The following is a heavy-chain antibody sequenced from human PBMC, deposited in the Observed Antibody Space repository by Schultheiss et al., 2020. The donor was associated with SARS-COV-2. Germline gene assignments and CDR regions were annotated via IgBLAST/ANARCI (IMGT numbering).Heavy chain of an antibody. CDR1: GFTFDDYA. D-gene: IGHD3-10*01. J-gene: IGHJ6*02. Sequence: GGSLRLSCAASGFTFDDYAMHWVRQAPGKGLEWVSGISWNSGSICYADSVKGRFTISRDNAKNYLYLQMNSLRAEDTAVYYCARPMVRGTYGMDVWGQGTTVTVSS. CDR3: ARPMVRGTYGMDV. CDR2: ISWNSGSI. V-gene: IGHV3-9*01.